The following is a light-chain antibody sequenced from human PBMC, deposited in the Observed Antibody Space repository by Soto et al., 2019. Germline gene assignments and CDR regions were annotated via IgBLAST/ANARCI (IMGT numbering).Light chain of an antibody. CDR1: QTISSW. Sequence: VQMTQSPSAVSGTVRDRVTITCRASQTISSWLAWYQQKPGKAPNLLIYKASSLESGVPSRFSGSGSGTEFTLTISSLQPDDFATYYCQHGTFAQPAKVDI. CDR2: KAS. J-gene: IGKJ1*01. CDR3: QHGT. V-gene: IGKV1-5*03.